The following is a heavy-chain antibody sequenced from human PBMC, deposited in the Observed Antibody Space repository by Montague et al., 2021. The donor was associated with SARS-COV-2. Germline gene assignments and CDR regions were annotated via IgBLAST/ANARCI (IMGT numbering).Heavy chain of an antibody. D-gene: IGHD1-1*01. V-gene: IGHV4-39*01. CDR1: SGSISNDIYY. J-gene: IGHJ2*01. CDR2: SRYGETS. CDR3: ARQDIQLRFDL. Sequence: SETLSLTCTVSSGSISNDIYYWGWIRQPPGKGPEWFGGSRYGETSXYNPSLKSRVTISIDTSKNQCSLKMTAVTAADTAVYFCARQDIQLRFDLWGRGTLVTVSS.